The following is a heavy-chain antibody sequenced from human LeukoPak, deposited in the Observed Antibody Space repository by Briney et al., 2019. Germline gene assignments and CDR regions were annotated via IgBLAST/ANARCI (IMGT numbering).Heavy chain of an antibody. CDR1: GGSISGSSYF. V-gene: IGHV4-39*07. J-gene: IGHJ4*02. Sequence: SETLSLTCTVSGGSISGSSYFWGWIRQPPGKGLEWIGEIYHSGSTNYNPSLKSRVTISVDKSKNQFSLKLSSVTAADTAVYYCARLSPYANYYDSSGPSYYFDYWGQGTLVTVSS. CDR3: ARLSPYANYYDSSGPSYYFDY. D-gene: IGHD3-22*01. CDR2: IYHSGST.